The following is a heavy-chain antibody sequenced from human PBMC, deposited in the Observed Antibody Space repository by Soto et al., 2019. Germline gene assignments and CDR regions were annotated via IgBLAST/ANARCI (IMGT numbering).Heavy chain of an antibody. J-gene: IGHJ6*02. D-gene: IGHD2-15*01. CDR1: GFTFGSYR. Sequence: GGSLRLSCAASGFTFGSYRMNWVRQAPGKGLEWISYISSSSSTIYYADSEKGRFTISRDNAKNSLYLQMNTLRDEDTAMYYCARDCGYCSGGTCHYGMDVWGQGTTVTVSS. CDR2: ISSSSSTI. CDR3: ARDCGYCSGGTCHYGMDV. V-gene: IGHV3-48*02.